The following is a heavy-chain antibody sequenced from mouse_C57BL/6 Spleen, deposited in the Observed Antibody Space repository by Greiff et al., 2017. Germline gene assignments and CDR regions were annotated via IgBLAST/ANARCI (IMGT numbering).Heavy chain of an antibody. J-gene: IGHJ3*01. V-gene: IGHV1-82*01. CDR3: ARSDSSGPPFAY. Sequence: QVQLQQSGPELVKPGASVKISCKASGYAFSSSWMNWVKQRPGKGLEWIGRIYPGDGDTNYNGKFKGKATLTADKSSSTAYMQLSSLTSEDSAVYFCARSDSSGPPFAYWGQGTMVTVSA. CDR1: GYAFSSSW. D-gene: IGHD3-2*02. CDR2: IYPGDGDT.